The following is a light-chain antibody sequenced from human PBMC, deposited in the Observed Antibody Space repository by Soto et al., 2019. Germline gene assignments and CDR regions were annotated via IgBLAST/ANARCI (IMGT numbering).Light chain of an antibody. Sequence: QTVVTQEPSLTVSPGGTVTLTCGSSTGAVTSGHYPYWFQQKPGQAPGTLIYDTTNKHSWTPARFSGSLLGGKAALTLAGAQTDDEADYYCLLSYSGTNWVFGGGTKLTVL. V-gene: IGLV7-46*01. CDR1: TGAVTSGHY. CDR2: DTT. CDR3: LLSYSGTNWV. J-gene: IGLJ3*02.